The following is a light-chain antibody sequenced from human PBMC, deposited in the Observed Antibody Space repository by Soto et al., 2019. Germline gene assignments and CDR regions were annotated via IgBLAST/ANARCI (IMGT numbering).Light chain of an antibody. CDR2: RAS. V-gene: IGKV3-15*01. CDR3: QQYNNWPIT. J-gene: IGKJ5*01. CDR1: QSVDSL. Sequence: DIVMTQSPLSLPVTPGEPATLSCKTSQSVDSLLAWYQQKPGQAPRLLIYRASTRTTGIPARFSGSGSGTEFTLTINSLQSEDFAVYYCQQYNNWPITFGQGTRLEIK.